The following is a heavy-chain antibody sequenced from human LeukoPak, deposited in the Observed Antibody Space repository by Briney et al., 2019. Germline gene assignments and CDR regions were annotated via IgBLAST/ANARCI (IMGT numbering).Heavy chain of an antibody. Sequence: GGSLRLSCAASGFTFSSYWMSWVRQAPGKGLEWVANIKQDGSEKYYVGSVKGRFTISRDNAKNSLYLQMNSLRAEDTAAYYCARARFKGRFDYWGQGTLVTVSS. V-gene: IGHV3-7*01. J-gene: IGHJ4*02. CDR3: ARARFKGRFDY. CDR2: IKQDGSEK. CDR1: GFTFSSYW.